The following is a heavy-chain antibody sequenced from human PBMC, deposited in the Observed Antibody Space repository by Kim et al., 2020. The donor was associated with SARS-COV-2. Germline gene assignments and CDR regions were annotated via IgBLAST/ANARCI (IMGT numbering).Heavy chain of an antibody. D-gene: IGHD6-13*01. Sequence: SVKGRVTISTDNSKNTPYLQMNSLRAEDTAVYYCAKDLGIAAAGIPGVDSWGQGTLVTVSS. CDR3: AKDLGIAAAGIPGVDS. J-gene: IGHJ4*02. V-gene: IGHV3-23*02.